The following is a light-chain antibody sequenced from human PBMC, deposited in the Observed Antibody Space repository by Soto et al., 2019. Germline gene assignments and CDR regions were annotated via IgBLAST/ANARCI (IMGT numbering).Light chain of an antibody. CDR3: ASWDDSLNHWV. Sequence: QLVLTQPPSASATPGQRVTISCSGRGSNIGSTYVDWYQQLPGAAPKLLIYRNNQRPSGVPDRFSGSKSGTSASLAISGLRSEDEADYHCASWDDSLNHWVFGGGTQLTVL. V-gene: IGLV1-47*01. CDR1: GSNIGSTY. J-gene: IGLJ3*02. CDR2: RNN.